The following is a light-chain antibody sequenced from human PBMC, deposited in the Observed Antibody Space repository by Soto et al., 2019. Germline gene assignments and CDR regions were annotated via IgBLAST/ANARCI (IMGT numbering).Light chain of an antibody. CDR3: QQYNSYPYT. J-gene: IGKJ2*01. CDR2: DAS. CDR1: QSINSW. Sequence: DIQMTQSPSTLSASIGDRVTITCRASQSINSWLAWYQQKPGKAPKLLIYDASSLESGVASRFSGSGSGTELTLTISSLQPDDFATYCCQQYNSYPYTFGQGTKLEIK. V-gene: IGKV1-5*01.